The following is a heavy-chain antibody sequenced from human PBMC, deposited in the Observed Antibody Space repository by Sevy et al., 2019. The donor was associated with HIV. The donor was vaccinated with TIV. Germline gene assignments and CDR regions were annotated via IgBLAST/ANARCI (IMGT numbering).Heavy chain of an antibody. J-gene: IGHJ4*02. CDR3: AKEGGWYQAYFDY. D-gene: IGHD6-19*01. Sequence: GGSLRLSCAASGVIFSNYAMSWVRQAPGKGLEWVSVFSDSGDNIQYADSVKGRFTISRDNSKNTRYLQMSSLRAEDTAVYYCAKEGGWYQAYFDYWGQGTLVTVSS. CDR2: FSDSGDNI. V-gene: IGHV3-23*01. CDR1: GVIFSNYA.